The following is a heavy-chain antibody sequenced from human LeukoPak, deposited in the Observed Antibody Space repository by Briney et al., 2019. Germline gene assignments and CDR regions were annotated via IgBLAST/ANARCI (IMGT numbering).Heavy chain of an antibody. Sequence: GGSLRLSCAASGFTASSNYMSWVRQAPGKGLEWVSVIYSGNNTYYADSVKGRFAISRDNSKNTLYLQMNSLGAEDTAVYYCARGYGDYVGSWGQGTLVTVSS. CDR2: IYSGNNT. CDR1: GFTASSNY. D-gene: IGHD4-17*01. CDR3: ARGYGDYVGS. V-gene: IGHV3-53*01. J-gene: IGHJ5*02.